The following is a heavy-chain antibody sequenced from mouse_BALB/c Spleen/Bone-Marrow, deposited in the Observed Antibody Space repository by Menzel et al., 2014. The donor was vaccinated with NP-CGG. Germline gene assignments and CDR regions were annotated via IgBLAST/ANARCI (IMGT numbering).Heavy chain of an antibody. V-gene: IGHV1-15*01. J-gene: IGHJ4*01. CDR1: GYTFTDYE. D-gene: IGHD2-4*01. CDR2: IHPGRGGT. Sequence: QVQLQQSGAELVRPSASVKLSCKALGYTFTDYELHWVKQTPEHGLEWLGAIHPGRGGTAYYHKFKGKATLTANKSSSAAYMELSSLTTDDSAVYYGTRGGLRHYARDYWGQGTSVTVSS. CDR3: TRGGLRHYARDY.